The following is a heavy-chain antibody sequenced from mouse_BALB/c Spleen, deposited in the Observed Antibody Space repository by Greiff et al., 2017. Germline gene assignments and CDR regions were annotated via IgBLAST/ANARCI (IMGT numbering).Heavy chain of an antibody. CDR2: ISSGSSTI. CDR3: ARWGYYGSTSYAMDY. CDR1: GFTFSSFG. Sequence: EVQRVESGGGLVQPGGSRKLSCAASGFTFSSFGMHWVRQAPEKGLEWVAYISSGSSTIYYADTVKGRFTISRNNPKNTLFLQMTSLRSEDTAMYYCARWGYYGSTSYAMDYWGQGTSVTVSS. V-gene: IGHV5-17*02. J-gene: IGHJ4*01. D-gene: IGHD1-1*01.